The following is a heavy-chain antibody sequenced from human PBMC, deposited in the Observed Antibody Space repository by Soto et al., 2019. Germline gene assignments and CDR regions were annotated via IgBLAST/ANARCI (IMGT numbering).Heavy chain of an antibody. D-gene: IGHD2-15*01. CDR1: GGTFSSYS. Sequence: SVKVSCKASGGTFSSYSISWVRQAPGQGLEWMGGIIPIFGTANYAQKFQGRVTITADESTSTAYMELSSLRSEDTAVYYCARVHLGYCSGGSCYDWFDPWGQGTLVTVSS. V-gene: IGHV1-69*13. CDR3: ARVHLGYCSGGSCYDWFDP. CDR2: IIPIFGTA. J-gene: IGHJ5*02.